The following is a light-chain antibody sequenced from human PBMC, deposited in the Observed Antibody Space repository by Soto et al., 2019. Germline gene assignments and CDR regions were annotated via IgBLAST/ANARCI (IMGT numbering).Light chain of an antibody. CDR2: DVT. Sequence: QSVLTQPASVSGSPGQSITISCTGTSSDVGGFNYVSWYQQHPGKAPKLMIYDVTNRPSGVSYRFSGSKSGNTASLTISGLQAEDEGDYYCNSYTSSSTYVFGTGTKLTVL. CDR3: NSYTSSSTYV. CDR1: SSDVGGFNY. J-gene: IGLJ1*01. V-gene: IGLV2-14*03.